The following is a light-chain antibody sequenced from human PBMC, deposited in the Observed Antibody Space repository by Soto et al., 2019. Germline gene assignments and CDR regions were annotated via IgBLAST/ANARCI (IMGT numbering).Light chain of an antibody. Sequence: EIVLTQSPATLSLSPGERATLSCRASQSVSSYLAWYQQKPGQAPSRLIYDASNRATGIPAGLSGSGSGTDFTLTISILEPEDFAVYYCQQHSNWPPITFGQGTRLEI. V-gene: IGKV3-11*01. CDR1: QSVSSY. J-gene: IGKJ5*01. CDR3: QQHSNWPPIT. CDR2: DAS.